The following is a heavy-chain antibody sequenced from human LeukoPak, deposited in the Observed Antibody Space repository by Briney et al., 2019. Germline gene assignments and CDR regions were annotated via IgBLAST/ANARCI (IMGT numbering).Heavy chain of an antibody. V-gene: IGHV3-33*01. D-gene: IGHD3-9*01. CDR1: GFTFSSYG. J-gene: IGHJ6*02. CDR2: IWYDGSNK. Sequence: GRSLRLSCAASGFTFSSYGMHWVRQAPGKGLEWVAVIWYDGSNKYYADSVKGRFTISRDNSKNTLYLQMNSLRAEDTAVYYCAREPSVLRYFDWLLSKADYYGMDVWGQGTTVTVSS. CDR3: AREPSVLRYFDWLLSKADYYGMDV.